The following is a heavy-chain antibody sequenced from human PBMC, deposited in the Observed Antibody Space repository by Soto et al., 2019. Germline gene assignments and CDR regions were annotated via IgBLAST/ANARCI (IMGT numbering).Heavy chain of an antibody. V-gene: IGHV1-46*01. CDR2: INPSGGST. Sequence: ASVKVSCKASGYTFTSYYMHWVRQAPGQGLEWMGIINPSGGSTSYAQKFQGRVTMTRDTSTSTVYMELSSLRSEDTAVYYCALVAPGTYYDFWSGYYEQNWFDPWGQGTLVTVSS. CDR1: GYTFTSYY. D-gene: IGHD3-3*01. CDR3: ALVAPGTYYDFWSGYYEQNWFDP. J-gene: IGHJ5*02.